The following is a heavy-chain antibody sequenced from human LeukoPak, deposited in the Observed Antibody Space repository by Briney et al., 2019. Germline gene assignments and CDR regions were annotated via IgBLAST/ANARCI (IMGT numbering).Heavy chain of an antibody. J-gene: IGHJ4*02. CDR3: ARVVPIRLKYYFDY. D-gene: IGHD3-3*01. Sequence: PSETLSLTCTVSGYSISSGYYWGWIRQPPGKGLEWIGSIYHSGSTYYNPSLKSRVTISVDTSKNQFSLKLSSVTAADTAVYYCARVVPIRLKYYFDYWGQGTLVTVSS. CDR2: IYHSGST. CDR1: GYSISSGYY. V-gene: IGHV4-38-2*02.